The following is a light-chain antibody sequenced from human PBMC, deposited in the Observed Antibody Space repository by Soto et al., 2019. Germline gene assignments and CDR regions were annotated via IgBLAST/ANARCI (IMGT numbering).Light chain of an antibody. Sequence: QAVVTQPPSASGTPGQRVTISCSGSSSNIGSNTVNWYQQLPGTAPKLLIYSNNQRPSGVPDRFSGSKSGTSASLAISGLQSEDEADYYCAAWDDSLNALVFGGGTKLTVL. V-gene: IGLV1-44*01. CDR1: SSNIGSNT. J-gene: IGLJ2*01. CDR2: SNN. CDR3: AAWDDSLNALV.